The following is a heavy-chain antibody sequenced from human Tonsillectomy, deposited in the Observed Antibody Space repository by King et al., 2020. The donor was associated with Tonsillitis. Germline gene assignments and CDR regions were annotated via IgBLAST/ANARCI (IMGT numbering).Heavy chain of an antibody. CDR1: GYTFTGYY. CDR3: AREGSYIINRSYYYGMDV. J-gene: IGHJ6*02. CDR2: INPNSGGT. Sequence: VQLVESGAEVKKPGASVKVSCKASGYTFTGYYMHWVRQAPGQGLEWMGWINPNSGGTNYAQKFQGRVTMTRDTSISTAYMELSRLRSDDTAVYYCAREGSYIINRSYYYGMDVWGQGTTVTVSS. D-gene: IGHD3-10*01. V-gene: IGHV1-2*02.